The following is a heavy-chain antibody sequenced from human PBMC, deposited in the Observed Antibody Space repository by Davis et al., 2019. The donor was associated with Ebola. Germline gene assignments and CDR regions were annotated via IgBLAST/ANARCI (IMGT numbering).Heavy chain of an antibody. V-gene: IGHV3-7*03. J-gene: IGHJ4*02. CDR2: IKQDGSEK. CDR3: AKGLNGDY. Sequence: GESLKISCAASGFTFSSYWMSWVRQAPGKGLEWVANIKQDGSEKYYVDSVKGRFTISRDNAKNSLYLQMNSLRAEDTAVYYCAKGLNGDYWGQGTLVTVSS. D-gene: IGHD2-8*01. CDR1: GFTFSSYW.